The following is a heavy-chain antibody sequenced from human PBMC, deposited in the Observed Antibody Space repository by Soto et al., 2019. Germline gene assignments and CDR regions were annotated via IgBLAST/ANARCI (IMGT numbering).Heavy chain of an antibody. D-gene: IGHD5-18*01. V-gene: IGHV3-30*18. CDR3: AKDRMRAVDTAMVIKYYFDY. Sequence: GGSLRLSCAASGFTFSSYGMHWVRQAPGKGLEWVAVISYDGSNKYYADSVKGRFTISRDNSKNTLYLQMNSLRAEDTAVYYCAKDRMRAVDTAMVIKYYFDYWGQGTLVTVSS. J-gene: IGHJ4*02. CDR1: GFTFSSYG. CDR2: ISYDGSNK.